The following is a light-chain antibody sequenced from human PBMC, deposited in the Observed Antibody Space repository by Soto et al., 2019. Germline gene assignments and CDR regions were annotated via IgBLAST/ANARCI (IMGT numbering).Light chain of an antibody. CDR2: DAS. Sequence: MTQSPATLSVSPGERATLSCRASQSVSSNLAWYQQKPGKAPKVLIYDASNLKTGVPSRFSGSGSGTAFTFTISSLQPEDIGTYYCQQYDNLPPLTFGGGTRVEIK. J-gene: IGKJ4*01. CDR1: QSVSSN. CDR3: QQYDNLPPLT. V-gene: IGKV1-33*01.